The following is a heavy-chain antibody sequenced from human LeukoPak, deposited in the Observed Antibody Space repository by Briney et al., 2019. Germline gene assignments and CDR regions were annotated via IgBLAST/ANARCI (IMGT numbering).Heavy chain of an antibody. J-gene: IGHJ4*02. CDR1: GGSFSGYY. V-gene: IGHV4-34*01. CDR3: ARETYYSNYRY. D-gene: IGHD4-11*01. CDR2: INHSGST. Sequence: SETLSLTCAVYGGSFSGYYWSWIRQPPGKGLEWIGEINHSGSTNYNPSLKSRVTISVDTSKNQFSLKLSSVTAADTAVYYCARETYYSNYRYWGQGTLVTVSS.